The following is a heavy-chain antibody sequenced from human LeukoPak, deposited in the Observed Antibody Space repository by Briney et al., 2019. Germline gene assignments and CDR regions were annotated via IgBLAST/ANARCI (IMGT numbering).Heavy chain of an antibody. V-gene: IGHV4-61*02. J-gene: IGHJ3*02. CDR1: SGSINSDGYY. Sequence: SQTLSLTCTASSGSINSDGYYWSWIRQPAGKGLEWIGRVYSTGSANYSPSLESRVIISIDTSKNQFFLRLSSVTAADTAVYYCARVYRRDGYNYDGFDIWGQGTMVTVS. D-gene: IGHD5-24*01. CDR3: ARVYRRDGYNYDGFDI. CDR2: VYSTGSA.